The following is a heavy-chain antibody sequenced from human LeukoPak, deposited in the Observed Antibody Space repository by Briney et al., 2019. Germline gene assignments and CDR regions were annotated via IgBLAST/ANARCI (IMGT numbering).Heavy chain of an antibody. D-gene: IGHD6-13*01. CDR1: GGSFSGYY. Sequence: PSETLSLTCAVYGGSFSGYYWSWIRQPPGKGLEWIGEINHSGSTNYNPSLKSRVTISVDTSKNQFSLKLSSVTAADTAVYYCVRGRSSSWYIGFDYWGQGTLVTVSS. CDR2: INHSGST. CDR3: VRGRSSSWYIGFDY. V-gene: IGHV4-34*01. J-gene: IGHJ4*02.